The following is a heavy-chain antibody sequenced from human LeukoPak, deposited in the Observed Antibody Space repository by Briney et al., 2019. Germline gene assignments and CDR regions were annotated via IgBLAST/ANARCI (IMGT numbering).Heavy chain of an antibody. D-gene: IGHD5-12*01. CDR1: GGSFSGYY. J-gene: IGHJ3*02. V-gene: IGHV4-34*01. CDR2: INHSGST. Sequence: SETLSLTCAVYGGSFSGYYWSWIRQPPGKGLEWIGEINHSGSTNYNPSLKSRVTISVDTSKNQFSLKLSSVTAADTAVYYCAKAKGYDPVQSAFDIWGQGTMVIVSS. CDR3: AKAKGYDPVQSAFDI.